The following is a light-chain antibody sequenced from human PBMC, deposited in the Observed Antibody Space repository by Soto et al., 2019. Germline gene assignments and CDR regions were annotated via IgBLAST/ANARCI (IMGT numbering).Light chain of an antibody. CDR1: QSVSGN. CDR2: GAS. V-gene: IGKV3-15*01. J-gene: IGKJ3*01. CDR3: QHYNNSPPT. Sequence: EIVMTQSPATLSVSPGERATLSCRASQSVSGNLAWYQQKPGQAPRLLIYGASTRATAIPAKFSGSESGTDFTLTISNLQSENFTVYYYQHYNNSPPTFCPGTKVYI.